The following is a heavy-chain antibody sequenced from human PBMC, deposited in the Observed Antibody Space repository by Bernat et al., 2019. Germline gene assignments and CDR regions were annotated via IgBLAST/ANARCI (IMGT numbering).Heavy chain of an antibody. D-gene: IGHD6-19*01. J-gene: IGHJ4*02. CDR3: AKVTSSGWFNGIDY. CDR1: GFIFSGYG. Sequence: QVQLVESGGGVVQPGRSLRLSCAASGFIFSGYGMHWVRQAPGKGLEWVAVISSDGSNKYYADSVKGRFTISRDNSKNTLYLQMNSLSTGDTAVYYCAKVTSSGWFNGIDYWGQGTLVTVSS. CDR2: ISSDGSNK. V-gene: IGHV3-30*18.